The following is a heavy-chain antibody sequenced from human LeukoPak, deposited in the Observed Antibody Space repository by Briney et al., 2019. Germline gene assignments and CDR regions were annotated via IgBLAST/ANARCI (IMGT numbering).Heavy chain of an antibody. CDR1: GGSISSYY. CDR2: IYYSGST. J-gene: IGHJ4*02. V-gene: IGHV4-59*12. Sequence: SQTLSLTCTVSGGSISSYYWSWIRQPPGKGLEWIGSIYYSGSTYYNPSLKSRVTISVDTSKNQFSLKLSSVTAADTAVCYCARSSQWLRLKVGYFDYWGQGTLVTVSS. CDR3: ARSSQWLRLKVGYFDY. D-gene: IGHD5-12*01.